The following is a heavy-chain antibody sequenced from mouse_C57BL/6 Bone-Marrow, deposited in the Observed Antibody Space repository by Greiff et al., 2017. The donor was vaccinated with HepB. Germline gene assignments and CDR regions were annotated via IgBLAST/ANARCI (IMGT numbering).Heavy chain of an antibody. D-gene: IGHD1-1*01. V-gene: IGHV14-4*01. Sequence: EVQLQQSGAELVRPGASVKLSCTASGFNIKDDYMHWVKQRPEQGLEWIGWIDPENGDTEYASKFQGKATITADTSSNTAYLQLSSLTSEDTAVYYCTTYPYGSSYDWYFDVWGTGTTVTVSS. CDR2: IDPENGDT. CDR3: TTYPYGSSYDWYFDV. CDR1: GFNIKDDY. J-gene: IGHJ1*03.